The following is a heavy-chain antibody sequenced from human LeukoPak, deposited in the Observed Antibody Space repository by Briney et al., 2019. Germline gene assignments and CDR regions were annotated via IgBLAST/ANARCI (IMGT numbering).Heavy chain of an antibody. J-gene: IGHJ4*02. D-gene: IGHD6-13*01. CDR1: GGSISSSSYY. CDR2: IYYSGSS. CDR3: ARGGTGYSSPNDY. Sequence: SETLSLTCTVSGGSISSSSYYWGWIRQPPGKGLEWIGSIYYSGSSYYNPSLKSRVTISVDTSKNQFSLKLSSVTAADTAVYYCARGGTGYSSPNDYWGQGTLVTVSS. V-gene: IGHV4-39*07.